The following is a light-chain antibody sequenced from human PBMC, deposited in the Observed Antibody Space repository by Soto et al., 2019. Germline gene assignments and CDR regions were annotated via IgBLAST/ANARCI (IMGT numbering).Light chain of an antibody. CDR2: DTS. CDR3: QQYNNWSRTFA. J-gene: IGKJ2*01. V-gene: IGKV3D-15*01. CDR1: QSVGNN. Sequence: EIVMTQSPATVSVSPVERATLYCRASQSVGNNLAWYQQKPGQAPSLFIYDTSNRVTGIPARFSGSGSGTEFTLTISSLQSEDFAVYYCQQYNNWSRTFAFGQGTKVDIK.